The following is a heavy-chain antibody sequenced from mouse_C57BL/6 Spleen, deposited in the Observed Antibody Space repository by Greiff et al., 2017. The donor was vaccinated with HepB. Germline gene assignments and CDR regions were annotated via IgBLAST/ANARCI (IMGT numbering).Heavy chain of an antibody. Sequence: QVQLKESGAELVRPGTSVKVSCKASGYAFTNYLIEWVKQRPGQGLEWIGVINPGSGGTNYNEKLKGKATLTADKASSTAYMQLSSLTSEDSAVYFGARSAEFYYFDYWGQGTTLTVAS. CDR3: ARSAEFYYFDY. CDR1: GYAFTNYL. J-gene: IGHJ2*01. CDR2: INPGSGGT. V-gene: IGHV1-54*01.